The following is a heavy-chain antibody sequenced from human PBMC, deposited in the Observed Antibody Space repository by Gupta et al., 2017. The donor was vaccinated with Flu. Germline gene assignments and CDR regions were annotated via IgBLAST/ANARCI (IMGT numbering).Heavy chain of an antibody. V-gene: IGHV1-69-2*01. D-gene: IGHD3-10*01. CDR1: Y. J-gene: IGHJ4*02. Sequence: YVHWVRQAPEKGLEWIGFVDPEDGETKYAEKFQGRVTITADRLIDTAYMELSSLTSEDTALYYCASGGDSNTWGQGTLVTVSS. CDR3: ASGGDSNT. CDR2: VDPEDGET.